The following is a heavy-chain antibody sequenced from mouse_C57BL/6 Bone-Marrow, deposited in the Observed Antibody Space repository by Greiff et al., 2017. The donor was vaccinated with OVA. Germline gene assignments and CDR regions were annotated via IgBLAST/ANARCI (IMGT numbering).Heavy chain of an antibody. Sequence: QVQLQQSGAELARPGASVKLSCKASGYTFTSYGISWVKQRTGQGLEWIGEIYPRSGNTYYNEKFKGKATLTADKSSSTAYMELRSLTSEDAAVYFCARLLRGSAMDYWGQGTSVTVSS. CDR1: GYTFTSYG. J-gene: IGHJ4*01. CDR3: ARLLRGSAMDY. CDR2: IYPRSGNT. D-gene: IGHD1-1*01. V-gene: IGHV1-81*01.